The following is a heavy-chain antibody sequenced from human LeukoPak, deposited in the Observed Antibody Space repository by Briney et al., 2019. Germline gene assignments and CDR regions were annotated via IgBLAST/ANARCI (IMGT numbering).Heavy chain of an antibody. J-gene: IGHJ4*02. CDR2: ISSSSSYI. Sequence: GGSLRLSCAASGFTFSSYSMNWVRQAPGKGLEWVSSISSSSSYIYYADSVKGRFTISRDNAKNSLYLQMNSLRAKDTAVYYCARVIAVAGTEDYWGQGTLVTVSS. CDR3: ARVIAVAGTEDY. D-gene: IGHD6-19*01. V-gene: IGHV3-21*01. CDR1: GFTFSSYS.